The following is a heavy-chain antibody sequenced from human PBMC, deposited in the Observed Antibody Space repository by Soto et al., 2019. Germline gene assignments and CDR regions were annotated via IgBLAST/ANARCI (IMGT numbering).Heavy chain of an antibody. V-gene: IGHV3-49*03. CDR1: GYSFGDYS. D-gene: IGHD1-26*01. J-gene: IGHJ4*02. CDR3: TRGIGSYYAYFDD. Sequence: GGSLRLSCTASGYSFGDYSVSCFRQAPGKGLECVGFIRSKAYGGTTNYAASVRDRFTISRDDSKRIAYLQMNSLKTEDTALYYCTRGIGSYYAYFDDWGQGT. CDR2: IRSKAYGGTT.